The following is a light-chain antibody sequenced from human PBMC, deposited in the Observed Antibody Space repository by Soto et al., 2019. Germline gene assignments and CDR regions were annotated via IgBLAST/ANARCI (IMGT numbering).Light chain of an antibody. CDR2: HAS. CDR1: QNIGRW. Sequence: EIQMTQSPSTLSASVGDRVTITCRASQNIGRWLAWYQQIPGTAPNLLIYHASNLRGGVPSRFSGGGSGTEFTLTISSVQPDDIATYSCQQYNSYSWTFGQGTKVAIK. V-gene: IGKV1-5*01. J-gene: IGKJ1*01. CDR3: QQYNSYSWT.